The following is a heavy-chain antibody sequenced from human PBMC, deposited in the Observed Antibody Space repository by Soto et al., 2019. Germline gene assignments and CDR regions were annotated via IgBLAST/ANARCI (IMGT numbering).Heavy chain of an antibody. Sequence: QVTLKESGPVLVKPTETLTLTCTVSGFSLSNARMGVSWIRQPPGKALEWLAHIFSNDEKSYSTSLKSRLTISKDTSKSQVVLTMTNMDPVDTATYYCARIIMLVPSPWERHRYFDYWGQGTLVTVSS. V-gene: IGHV2-26*01. D-gene: IGHD1-26*01. CDR3: ARIIMLVPSPWERHRYFDY. CDR1: GFSLSNARMG. J-gene: IGHJ4*02. CDR2: IFSNDEK.